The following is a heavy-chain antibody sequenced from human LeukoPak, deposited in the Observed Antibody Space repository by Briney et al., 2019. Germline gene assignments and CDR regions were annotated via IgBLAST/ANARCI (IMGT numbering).Heavy chain of an antibody. Sequence: QTGGSLRLSCAASGFSFSSYEMNWVRQAPGKGLEWVSYISSSGSAIFYADSVKGRFTISRDNAKNSLFLQMNSLRAEDTAFYYCASKGGFDDWGQGTLVTVSA. CDR1: GFSFSSYE. CDR3: ASKGGFDD. D-gene: IGHD2-15*01. J-gene: IGHJ4*02. V-gene: IGHV3-48*03. CDR2: ISSSGSAI.